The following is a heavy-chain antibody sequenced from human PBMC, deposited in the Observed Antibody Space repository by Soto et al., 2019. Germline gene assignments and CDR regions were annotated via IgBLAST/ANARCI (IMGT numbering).Heavy chain of an antibody. J-gene: IGHJ4*02. Sequence: QVQLVESGGGVVQPGRSLRPSCAASGFTFSSYGMHGARQAPGKGLEWVAVISYDGSNKYYADSVKGRFTISRDNSKNTLYLQMNSLRAEDTAVYYCAKLWFGELEGTDYWGQGTLVTVSS. CDR3: AKLWFGELEGTDY. D-gene: IGHD3-10*01. CDR1: GFTFSSYG. V-gene: IGHV3-30*18. CDR2: ISYDGSNK.